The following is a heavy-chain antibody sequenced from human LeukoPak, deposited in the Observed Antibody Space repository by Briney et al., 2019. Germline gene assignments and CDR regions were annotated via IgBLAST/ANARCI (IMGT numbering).Heavy chain of an antibody. CDR1: GYSISSGYY. V-gene: IGHV4-38-2*02. CDR3: ASTITVTTDY. J-gene: IGHJ4*02. CDR2: IYHSGSV. D-gene: IGHD4-17*01. Sequence: SESLSLTCTVSGYSISSGYYWGWLRQPPGKGLEWIGSIYHSGSVYFNPSLKSRVTISVDTSNNQFSLKLRSVTAADTAVYYCASTITVTTDYWGQGTLVTVSS.